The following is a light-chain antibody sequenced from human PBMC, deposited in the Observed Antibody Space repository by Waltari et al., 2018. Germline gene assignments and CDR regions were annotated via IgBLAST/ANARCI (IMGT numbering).Light chain of an antibody. Sequence: QPVVTQEPSLTVSPGGTVTLTCSSSTGPVTSSHFPCWFQQRPGQAPRTLISDTSNTYSWKPACFSGSRVEGKAALTLSGAQPDDDADYYCLLSYNSAVVFGRGTKLTVL. CDR3: LLSYNSAVV. CDR1: TGPVTSSHF. V-gene: IGLV7-46*01. J-gene: IGLJ2*01. CDR2: DTS.